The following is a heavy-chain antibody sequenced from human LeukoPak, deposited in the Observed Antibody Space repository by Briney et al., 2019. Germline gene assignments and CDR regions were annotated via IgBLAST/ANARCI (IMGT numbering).Heavy chain of an antibody. CDR2: FDPEDGET. Sequence: GASVKVSCKVSGYTLTELSMHWVRQAPGKGLEWMRGFDPEDGETIYAQKFQGRVTMTEDTSTDTAYMELSSLRSEDTAVYYCATGLVGATPVDYWGQGTLVTVSS. D-gene: IGHD1-26*01. CDR3: ATGLVGATPVDY. J-gene: IGHJ4*02. CDR1: GYTLTELS. V-gene: IGHV1-24*01.